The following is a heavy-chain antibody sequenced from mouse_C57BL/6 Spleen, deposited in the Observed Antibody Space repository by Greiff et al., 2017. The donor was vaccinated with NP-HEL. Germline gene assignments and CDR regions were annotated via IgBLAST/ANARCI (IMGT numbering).Heavy chain of an antibody. CDR2: INPGSGGT. CDR3: ARGDSSGYDAMDY. V-gene: IGHV1-54*01. D-gene: IGHD3-2*02. J-gene: IGHJ4*01. Sequence: QVQLQQSGAELVRPGTSVKVSCKASGYAFTNYLIEWVKQRPGQGLEWIGVINPGSGGTNYNEKFKGKATLTADKSSSTAYMQLSSLTSEDSAVYFCARGDSSGYDAMDYWGQGTSVTVSS. CDR1: GYAFTNYL.